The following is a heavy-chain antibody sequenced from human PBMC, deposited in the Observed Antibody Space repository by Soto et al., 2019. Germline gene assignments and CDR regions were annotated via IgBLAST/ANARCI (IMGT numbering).Heavy chain of an antibody. V-gene: IGHV4-4*07. CDR2: FYPTGKI. CDR3: ARCGLDYGMDV. D-gene: IGHD3-16*01. CDR1: GGSINSYY. Sequence: SETLSLTCPVSGGSINSYYWCWVRQPAGKGLEWIGRFYPTGKINYSPSLKSRLTMSADTSRNQFSLNLTSVTAADTAVYYCARCGLDYGMDVWGQGTTVTVSS. J-gene: IGHJ6*02.